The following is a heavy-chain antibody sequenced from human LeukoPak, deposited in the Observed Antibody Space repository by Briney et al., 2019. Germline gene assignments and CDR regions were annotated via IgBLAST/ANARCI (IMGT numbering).Heavy chain of an antibody. Sequence: ASVKVSCKAPGYTFTSYGISWVRQAPGQGLEWMGWINTYDGNTKYAQKVQGRVTMTTDTSTSTAYMELRSLRSDDTAVYYCAITAYYYDSSGYYNGYWGQGTLVTVSS. D-gene: IGHD3-22*01. CDR2: INTYDGNT. CDR1: GYTFTSYG. CDR3: AITAYYYDSSGYYNGY. V-gene: IGHV1-18*01. J-gene: IGHJ4*02.